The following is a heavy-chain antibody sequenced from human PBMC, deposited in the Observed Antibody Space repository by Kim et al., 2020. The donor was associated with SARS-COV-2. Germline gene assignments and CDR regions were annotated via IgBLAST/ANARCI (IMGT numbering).Heavy chain of an antibody. CDR3: ARDREYYYGSGGDFPPSFDY. V-gene: IGHV4-31*03. D-gene: IGHD3-10*01. J-gene: IGHJ4*02. CDR2: IYYSGST. Sequence: SETLSLTCTVSGGSISSGGYYWSWIRQHPGKGLEWIGYIYYSGSTYYNPSLKSRVTISVDTSKNQFSLKLSSVTAADTAVYYCARDREYYYGSGGDFPPSFDYWGQGTLVTVSS. CDR1: GGSISSGGYY.